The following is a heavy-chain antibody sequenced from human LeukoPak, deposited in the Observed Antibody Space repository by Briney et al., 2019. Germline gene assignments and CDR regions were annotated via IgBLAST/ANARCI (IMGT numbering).Heavy chain of an antibody. Sequence: GASLRLSCAASGFIFRNYAMSWVRQAPGMGLEWVSAITGSGDTTYYADSVKGRFTISRDNSKNTLYVEMNTLRAEDTAVYYCAKWGDYDILTGYYVSDFWGHGTLVTVSS. CDR2: ITGSGDTT. CDR3: AKWGDYDILTGYYVSDF. D-gene: IGHD3-9*01. CDR1: GFIFRNYA. V-gene: IGHV3-23*01. J-gene: IGHJ5*01.